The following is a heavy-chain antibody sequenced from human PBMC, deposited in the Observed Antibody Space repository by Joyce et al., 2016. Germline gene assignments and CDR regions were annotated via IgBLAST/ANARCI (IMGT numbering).Heavy chain of an antibody. CDR2: ISGRGSST. CDR1: GFSFSSYA. CDR3: AKHPSGWYVGHWFDP. J-gene: IGHJ5*02. D-gene: IGHD6-19*01. V-gene: IGHV3-23*01. Sequence: EVQLLESGGGLVQPGGSLRLSCAASGFSFSSYAMSWVRQAPGKGREGVSTISGRGSSTYYADSVKGRCTISRNNSKNTLYLQMNSLRAEDTAVYYCAKHPSGWYVGHWFDPWGQGTLVTVSS.